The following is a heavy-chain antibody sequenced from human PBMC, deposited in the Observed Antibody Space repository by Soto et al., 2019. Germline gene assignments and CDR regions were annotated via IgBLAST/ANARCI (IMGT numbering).Heavy chain of an antibody. J-gene: IGHJ1*01. V-gene: IGHV3-74*01. CDR1: ALTFNGYW. D-gene: IGHD2-15*01. CDR2: RNTHGTDT. Sequence: GGSLRLSCAPSALTFNGYWMHWDRHATGKGLVWPSHRNTHGTDTDYAGSGKGRFTISRDNAKRRRFRQMNSLRDEDTAVYYCVREFCSGGNCYNYCFERWGQGSRVTVAS. CDR3: VREFCSGGNCYNYCFER.